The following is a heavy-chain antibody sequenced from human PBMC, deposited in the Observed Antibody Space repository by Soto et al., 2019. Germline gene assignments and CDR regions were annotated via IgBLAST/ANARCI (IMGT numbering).Heavy chain of an antibody. D-gene: IGHD2-2*01. CDR1: GDSISNYY. CDR2: TYSSGST. V-gene: IGHV4-4*07. CDR3: ARNGRYCSSTSCWFDP. Sequence: PSETLSLTCSVSGDSISNYYWSWIRQPAGKGLEWIGRTYSSGSTKYNSSLKSRVTMSVDTSKNQFSLKLRSVTAADTAVYYCARNGRYCSSTSCWFDPWGQGILVTVSS. J-gene: IGHJ5*02.